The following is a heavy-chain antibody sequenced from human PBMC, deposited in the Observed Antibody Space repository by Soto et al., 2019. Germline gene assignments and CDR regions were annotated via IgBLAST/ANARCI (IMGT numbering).Heavy chain of an antibody. J-gene: IGHJ3*02. V-gene: IGHV3-30-3*01. Sequence: QVQLAESGGGVVQPGRSLRLSCAASGFTFSSYAMHWVRQAPGKGLEWVAVISYDGSNKYYADSVKGRFTISRDNSKNTLYLQMNRLRAEDTAVYYCARSTQAYCGGDCYSADAFDIWGQGTMVTVSS. CDR2: ISYDGSNK. CDR1: GFTFSSYA. CDR3: ARSTQAYCGGDCYSADAFDI. D-gene: IGHD2-21*02.